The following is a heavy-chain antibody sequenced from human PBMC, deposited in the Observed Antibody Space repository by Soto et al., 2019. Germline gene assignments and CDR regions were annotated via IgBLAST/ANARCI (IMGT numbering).Heavy chain of an antibody. D-gene: IGHD3-9*01. CDR3: ARGHENYHILTGYSAFDY. CDR1: GGSISSYY. V-gene: IGHV4-59*01. Sequence: SETLSLTCTAAGGSISSYYWSWIRQPPGKGLEWIGYIYYSGSTNYNPSLKSRVTISVDTSKNQFSLKLSSVTAADTAVYYCARGHENYHILTGYSAFDYWGQGTLVTVSS. CDR2: IYYSGST. J-gene: IGHJ4*02.